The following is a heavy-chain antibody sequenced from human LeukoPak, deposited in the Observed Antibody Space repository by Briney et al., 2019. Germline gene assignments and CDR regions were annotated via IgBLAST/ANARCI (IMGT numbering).Heavy chain of an antibody. V-gene: IGHV3-30*02. CDR1: GLTFSSYG. CDR2: IRYDGSNK. J-gene: IGHJ4*02. Sequence: GGSLRLSCAASGLTFSSYGMHWVRQPPAKGLGWVAFIRYDGSNKYYAASVKGRFTISRDNSENTLYLQMNSRRGEGTALFYCAKGGGVATIEERVGDYCDQWGQGTLVTVSS. CDR3: AKGGGVATIEERVGDYCDQ. D-gene: IGHD5-12*01.